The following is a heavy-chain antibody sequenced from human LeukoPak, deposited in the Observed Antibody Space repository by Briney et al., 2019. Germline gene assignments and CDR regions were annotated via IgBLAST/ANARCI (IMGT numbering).Heavy chain of an antibody. J-gene: IGHJ6*03. Sequence: KTSETLSLTCTVSGGSISSYYWSWIRQPPGKGLEWIGYIHYSGSTNYKSSLKSRVTISVDRSKNQFSLKLSSVTTADTAVYYCARVEEGYGSGRRENYYYYYMDVWGKGTTVTISS. CDR2: IHYSGST. D-gene: IGHD3-10*01. V-gene: IGHV4-59*01. CDR1: GGSISSYY. CDR3: ARVEEGYGSGRRENYYYYYMDV.